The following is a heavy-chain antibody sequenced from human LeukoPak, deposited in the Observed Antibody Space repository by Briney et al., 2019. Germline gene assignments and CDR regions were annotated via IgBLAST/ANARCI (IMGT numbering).Heavy chain of an antibody. CDR1: GFTFSNYW. CDR3: VRDLILVDTPGDDFDY. CDR2: INVDGSVK. J-gene: IGHJ4*02. V-gene: IGHV3-74*01. Sequence: PGESLRLSCAASGFTFSNYWMHWVRQVPGKGLVWVSRINVDGSVKSYADSVKGRFTISRDNAKNTVSLQMNSLRAEDTAVYYCVRDLILVDTPGDDFDYWGQGALVTVSS. D-gene: IGHD4-23*01.